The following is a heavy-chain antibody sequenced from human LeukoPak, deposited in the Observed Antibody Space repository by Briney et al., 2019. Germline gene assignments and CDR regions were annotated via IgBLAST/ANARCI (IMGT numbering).Heavy chain of an antibody. CDR2: IMPILDIT. Sequence: GSSVKVSCKASGGTFSHYAISWVRQAPGQGLEWMGRIMPILDITHYAQKFQGRVTISADKSTSTAYMDLSGLRSEDTAVYYCARGHYESSGYYLGYWGQGTLATVSS. V-gene: IGHV1-69*04. CDR3: ARGHYESSGYYLGY. J-gene: IGHJ4*02. D-gene: IGHD3-22*01. CDR1: GGTFSHYA.